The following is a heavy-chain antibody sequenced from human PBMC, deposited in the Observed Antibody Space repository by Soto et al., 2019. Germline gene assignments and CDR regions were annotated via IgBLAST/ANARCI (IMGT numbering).Heavy chain of an antibody. Sequence: GVSRRPACAAAGFSLSGCRMNCVPQWQGKGLPWVSSISSSSTCIYYSDSCKGRLTISRDKAKNSLYLQMNRVRAEVTAVYYCARDGTGGGEAWFGELLDLYYYYYGMDGWGQGPTVTASS. CDR2: ISSSSTCI. CDR3: ARDGTGGGEAWFGELLDLYYYYYGMDG. V-gene: IGHV3-21*01. CDR1: GFSLSGCR. J-gene: IGHJ6*02. D-gene: IGHD3-10*01.